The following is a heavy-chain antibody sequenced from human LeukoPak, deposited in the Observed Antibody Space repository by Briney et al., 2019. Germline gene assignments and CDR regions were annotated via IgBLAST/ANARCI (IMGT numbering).Heavy chain of an antibody. J-gene: IGHJ4*02. Sequence: GGSLRLSCAASGFTFSSYAMHWVRQAPGKGLEWVAVISYDGSNKYYADSVKGRFTISRDNSKNTLYLQMNSLRAEDTAVYYCAKGAVTQDGYYFDYWGQGTLVTVSS. CDR1: GFTFSSYA. V-gene: IGHV3-30-3*01. CDR3: AKGAVTQDGYYFDY. CDR2: ISYDGSNK. D-gene: IGHD4-17*01.